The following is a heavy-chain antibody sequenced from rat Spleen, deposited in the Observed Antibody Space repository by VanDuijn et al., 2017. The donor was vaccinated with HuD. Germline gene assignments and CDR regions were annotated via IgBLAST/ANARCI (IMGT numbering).Heavy chain of an antibody. Sequence: EVQLVESGGGLVQPGRSLKLSCVASGFTFNNYWMTWIRQAPGKGLEWVASITNTGGSTYYPDPVKGRFPISRDNAKRTLYLQMNSLRSEDTATYYCTRDRNNPFAYWGQGTLVTVSS. CDR2: ITNTGGST. V-gene: IGHV5-31*01. CDR1: GFTFNNYW. CDR3: TRDRNNPFAY. D-gene: IGHD1-5*01. J-gene: IGHJ3*01.